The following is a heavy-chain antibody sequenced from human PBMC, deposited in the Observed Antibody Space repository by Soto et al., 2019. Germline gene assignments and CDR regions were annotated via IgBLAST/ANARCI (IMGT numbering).Heavy chain of an antibody. CDR2: TYYRACFLS. D-gene: IGHD3-10*01. Sequence: LSPLAPVSGSKVLSFGAAGTSIIPSLSGGLEWLGRTYYRACFLSEYAESVKSRIIINPDTYKNQCSLQLKSVTPEETAVYYCVRDRYSSSGWFDPWGQGTPVTVSS. CDR1: GSKVLSFGAA. J-gene: IGHJ5*02. V-gene: IGHV6-1*01. CDR3: VRDRYSSSGWFDP.